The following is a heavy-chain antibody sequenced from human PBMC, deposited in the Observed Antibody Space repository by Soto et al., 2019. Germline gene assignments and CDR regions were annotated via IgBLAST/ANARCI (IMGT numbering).Heavy chain of an antibody. CDR2: IVTSSAYT. J-gene: IGHJ4*02. D-gene: IGHD6-13*01. CDR1: GFTFSDYY. V-gene: IGHV3-11*06. Sequence: QVQLVESGGGLVKPGGSLRLSCVASGFTFSDYYMGWVRQAPGKGLEYISYIVTSSAYTNYADSVKGRFSISRDNAKNSLHLVMNSLRAEDSGVYYRARLRASSWYMGGYLDYWGLGTQVTVSS. CDR3: ARLRASSWYMGGYLDY.